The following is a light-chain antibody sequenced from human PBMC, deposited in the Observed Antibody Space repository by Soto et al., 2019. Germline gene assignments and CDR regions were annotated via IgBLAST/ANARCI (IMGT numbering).Light chain of an antibody. Sequence: EIVLTQSPATLSLSPGERATLSCRASQSVSSCLAWYQQKPGQAPRLLIYDASNMVTGIPARFSGSGSWTDFTLTISSLEPEDFAVYYCQQCNNWPRTFGQGTKLEIK. J-gene: IGKJ2*01. CDR3: QQCNNWPRT. CDR1: QSVSSC. V-gene: IGKV3-11*01. CDR2: DAS.